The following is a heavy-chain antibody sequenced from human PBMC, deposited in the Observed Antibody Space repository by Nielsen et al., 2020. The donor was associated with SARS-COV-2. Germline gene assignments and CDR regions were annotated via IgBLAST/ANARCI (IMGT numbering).Heavy chain of an antibody. J-gene: IGHJ4*02. D-gene: IGHD3-3*01. CDR3: ARDNDFWSGYYLDY. CDR2: IWYDGSNK. Sequence: GSLRLSCAASGFTFSSYGMHWVRRAPGKGLEWVAVIWYDGSNKYYADSVKGRFTISRDNSKNTLYLQMNSLRAEDTAVYYCARDNDFWSGYYLDYWGQGTLVTVSS. CDR1: GFTFSSYG. V-gene: IGHV3-33*01.